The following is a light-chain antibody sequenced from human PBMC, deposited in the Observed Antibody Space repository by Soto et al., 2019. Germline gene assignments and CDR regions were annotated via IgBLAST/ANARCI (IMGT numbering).Light chain of an antibody. Sequence: ESVLTQSPGTLSLSPGEKNNNSCRAIQSVSSSYLAWYQQKPGQAPRLLIYGASSRATGIPDRFSGSGSGTDFTLTVSRLEPEDFAVYYCQQFGSSSWTFGQGTKVDIK. J-gene: IGKJ1*01. CDR3: QQFGSSSWT. V-gene: IGKV3-20*01. CDR2: GAS. CDR1: QSVSSSY.